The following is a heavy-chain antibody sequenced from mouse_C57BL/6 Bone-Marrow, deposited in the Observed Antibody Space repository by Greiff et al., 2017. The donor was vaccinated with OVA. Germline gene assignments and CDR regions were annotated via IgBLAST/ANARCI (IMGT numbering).Heavy chain of an antibody. Sequence: EVQLQQSGPELVKPGASVKISCKASGYTFTDYYMNWVKQSHGKSLEWIGDINPNNGGTSYNQKFKGKATLTVDKSSSTAYMELRSLTTGNSADYYGAKAEDCYIHWYFDVWGTGTTVTVSS. D-gene: IGHD2-3*01. CDR2: INPNNGGT. V-gene: IGHV1-26*01. J-gene: IGHJ1*03. CDR1: GYTFTDYY. CDR3: AKAEDCYIHWYFDV.